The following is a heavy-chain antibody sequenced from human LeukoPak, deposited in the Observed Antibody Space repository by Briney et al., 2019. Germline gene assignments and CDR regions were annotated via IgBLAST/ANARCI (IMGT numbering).Heavy chain of an antibody. CDR1: GFTFSSYG. V-gene: IGHV3-33*06. J-gene: IGHJ4*02. Sequence: GGSLRLSCAASGFTFSSYGMHWVRQALGKGLEWVAVIWYGGSNKYCADSVKGRFTISRDNSKNTLYLQMNSLRAEDTAVYYCAKGYCSGGSCDFVYWGQGTLVTVSS. D-gene: IGHD2-15*01. CDR3: AKGYCSGGSCDFVY. CDR2: IWYGGSNK.